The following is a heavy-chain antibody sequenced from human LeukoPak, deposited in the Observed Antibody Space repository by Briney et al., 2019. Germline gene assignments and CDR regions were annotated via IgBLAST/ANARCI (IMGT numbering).Heavy chain of an antibody. J-gene: IGHJ4*02. D-gene: IGHD2-21*02. Sequence: GGSLRLSCAASGFTFSNYWMSWVRQAPGKGLEWVANIKQDGSEKYYVDSVKGRFTISRDNAKNSLYLQMNSLRDEDTAVYYCARDRGDGPVIPRYWGQGTLVTVSS. CDR1: GFTFSNYW. V-gene: IGHV3-7*01. CDR2: IKQDGSEK. CDR3: ARDRGDGPVIPRY.